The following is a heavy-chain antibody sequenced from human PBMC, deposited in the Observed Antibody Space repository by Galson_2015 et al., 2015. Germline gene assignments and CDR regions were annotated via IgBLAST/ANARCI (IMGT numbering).Heavy chain of an antibody. V-gene: IGHV3-30*03. D-gene: IGHD6-13*01. Sequence: SLRLSCAASGFIFSSYAMHWVRQAPGKGLEWVAAISCDGGNKYYADSVKGRFTISRDNSKKTLYLQMNSLRTEDTAVYYCAREGIGQQLGAFDIWGQGTMVTVSS. CDR3: AREGIGQQLGAFDI. CDR2: ISCDGGNK. CDR1: GFIFSSYA. J-gene: IGHJ3*02.